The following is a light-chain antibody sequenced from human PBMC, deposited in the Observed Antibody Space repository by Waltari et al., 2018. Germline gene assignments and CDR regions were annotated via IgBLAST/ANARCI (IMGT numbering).Light chain of an antibody. CDR1: SGHRHYA. J-gene: IGLJ3*02. CDR2: VNSDGSH. CDR3: QTWGTGGV. V-gene: IGLV4-69*01. Sequence: QVVLTQAPSASASLGDPVRLTCPLSSGHRHYALPCLQQPPEKGPRYLMKVNSDGSHSEGGDIPHRFSGSSSGAERYLIISNLQSEDEADYYCQTWGTGGVFGGGTKLTVL.